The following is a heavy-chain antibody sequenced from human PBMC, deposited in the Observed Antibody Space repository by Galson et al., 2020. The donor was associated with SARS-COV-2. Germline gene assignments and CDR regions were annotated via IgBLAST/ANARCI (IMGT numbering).Heavy chain of an antibody. CDR3: ARSTPEAAMGLGGYSY. V-gene: IGHV4-39*01. D-gene: IGHD5-18*01. CDR1: GGSISSSSYY. Sequence: SETLSLTCTVSGGSISSSSYYWGWIRQPPGKGLEWIGSIYYSGSTYYNPSLKSRVTISVDTSKNQFSLKLSSVTAADTAVYYCARSTPEAAMGLGGYSYWGQGTLVTVSS. CDR2: IYYSGST. J-gene: IGHJ4*02.